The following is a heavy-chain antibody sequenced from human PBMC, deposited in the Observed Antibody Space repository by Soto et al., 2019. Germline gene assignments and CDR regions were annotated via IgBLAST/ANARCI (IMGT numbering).Heavy chain of an antibody. J-gene: IGHJ6*02. CDR3: ARGRGYSGDDHYYYFDMDV. V-gene: IGHV1-69*13. D-gene: IGHD5-12*01. CDR1: GGTFNNYP. CDR2: SIPIFGTA. Sequence: SVKVSCKASGGTFNNYPITLVRQAPGQGXEWMGGSIPIFGTANYAQKFQGRVTITVDESTSTAYMELSSLRSEDTAVYYCARGRGYSGDDHYYYFDMDVWGQGTTVTVSS.